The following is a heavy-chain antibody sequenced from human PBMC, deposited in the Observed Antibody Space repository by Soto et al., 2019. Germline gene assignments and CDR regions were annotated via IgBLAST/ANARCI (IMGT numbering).Heavy chain of an antibody. J-gene: IGHJ4*02. CDR1: GYIFTSYY. V-gene: IGHV1-46*01. CDR2: INPSGGST. CDR3: ARIFSREVDY. D-gene: IGHD3-9*01. Sequence: ASVNVSCKPSGYIFTSYYMHWVRQAPGQGLEWMGIINPSGGSTSYAQKFQGRVTMTRDTSTSTVYMELSSLRSEDTAVYYCARIFSREVDYWGQGTLVTVSS.